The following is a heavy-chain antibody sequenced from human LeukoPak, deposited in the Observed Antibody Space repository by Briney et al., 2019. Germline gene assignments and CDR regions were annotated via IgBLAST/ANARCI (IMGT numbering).Heavy chain of an antibody. V-gene: IGHV3-7*01. CDR2: IKQDGSEK. CDR3: ARHLSGITGYTYGRGIDY. CDR1: GFTFSSYW. Sequence: GESLRLSCAASGFTFSSYWMSWVRQAPGKALEWVANIKQDGSEKHYVDSVKGRFTISRDNAKKSLYLQMNSLRAEDTAVYYCARHLSGITGYTYGRGIDYWGQGTLLTVSS. D-gene: IGHD5-18*01. J-gene: IGHJ4*02.